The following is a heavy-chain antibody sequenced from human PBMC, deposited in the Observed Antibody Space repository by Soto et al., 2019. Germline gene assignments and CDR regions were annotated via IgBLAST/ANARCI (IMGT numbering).Heavy chain of an antibody. V-gene: IGHV4-59*08. J-gene: IGHJ4*02. CDR1: GGSISSYY. CDR3: ARGGGPNWGFFIY. CDR2: ISHSGSI. D-gene: IGHD7-27*01. Sequence: QVQLQESGPGLVKPSETLSLTCTVSGGSISSYYWSWIRQPPGKGVEWIGYISHSGSIDYIPSLKSRVAISMDTSKNQFSLKLTFVTAADTAVYYCARGGGPNWGFFIYWGQGTLVAVSS.